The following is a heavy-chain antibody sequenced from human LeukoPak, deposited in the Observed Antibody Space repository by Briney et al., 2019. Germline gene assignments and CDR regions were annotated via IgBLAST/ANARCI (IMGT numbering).Heavy chain of an antibody. Sequence: PGGSLRLFCAASGFTFSSYAMSWVRQAPGKGLEWVSAISGSGGSTYYADSVKGRFTISRDNSKNTLYLQMNSLRAEDTAVYYCAKSGSYLRGAWFDPWGQGTLVAVSS. D-gene: IGHD1-26*01. CDR3: AKSGSYLRGAWFDP. V-gene: IGHV3-23*01. CDR2: ISGSGGST. J-gene: IGHJ5*02. CDR1: GFTFSSYA.